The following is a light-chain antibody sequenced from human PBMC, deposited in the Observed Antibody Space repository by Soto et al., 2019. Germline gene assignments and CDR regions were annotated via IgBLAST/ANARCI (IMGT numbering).Light chain of an antibody. CDR1: QSVSSSY. V-gene: IGKV3-20*01. CDR2: GAS. Sequence: EIVLTQSPATLSLSPGERATLSCRASQSVSSSYLAWYQQKPGQPPRLLIFGASSRATGIPDRFSGSGSGTDFTLTINRLEPEDFAVYYCQHYGSPPPKWTFGQGTKVDIK. J-gene: IGKJ1*01. CDR3: QHYGSPPPKWT.